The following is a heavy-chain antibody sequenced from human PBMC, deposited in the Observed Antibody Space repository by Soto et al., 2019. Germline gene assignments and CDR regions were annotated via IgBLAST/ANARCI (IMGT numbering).Heavy chain of an antibody. D-gene: IGHD6-13*01. Sequence: GGSLRLSCAASGFTFSSYAMSWVRQAPGKGLEWVSAISGSGGSTYYADSVKGRFTISRDNSKNTLYLQMNSLRAEDTAVYYCAKGLDHPRPYSSRDYFDYWGQGTLVTVSS. V-gene: IGHV3-23*01. CDR2: ISGSGGST. J-gene: IGHJ4*02. CDR1: GFTFSSYA. CDR3: AKGLDHPRPYSSRDYFDY.